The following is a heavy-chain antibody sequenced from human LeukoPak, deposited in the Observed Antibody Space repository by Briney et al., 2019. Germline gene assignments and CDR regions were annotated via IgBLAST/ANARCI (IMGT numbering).Heavy chain of an antibody. CDR2: IYTSGST. D-gene: IGHD3-3*01. J-gene: IGHJ5*02. V-gene: IGHV4-61*02. CDR3: ARGPTSIFGVVNNWFDP. CDR1: GGSISSGGYY. Sequence: SQTLSLTCTASGGSISSGGYYWSWIRQPAGKGLEWIGRIYTSGSTNYNPSLKSRVTISVDTSKNQFSLKLSSVTAADTAVYYCARGPTSIFGVVNNWFDPWGQGTLVTVSS.